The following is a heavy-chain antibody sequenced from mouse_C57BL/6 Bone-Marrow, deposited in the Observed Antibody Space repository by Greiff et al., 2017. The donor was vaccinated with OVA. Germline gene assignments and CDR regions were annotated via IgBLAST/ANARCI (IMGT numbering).Heavy chain of an antibody. J-gene: IGHJ1*03. V-gene: IGHV1-15*01. CDR1: GYTFTDYE. CDR3: TRQGYDGYYVTYWYFDV. Sequence: QVQLQQSGAELVRPGASVTLSCKASGYTFTDYEMHWVKQTPVHGLEWIGAIDPETGGTAYNQKFKGKAILTADKSSSTAYMELRSLTSEDSAVYYCTRQGYDGYYVTYWYFDVWGTGTTVTVSS. D-gene: IGHD2-3*01. CDR2: IDPETGGT.